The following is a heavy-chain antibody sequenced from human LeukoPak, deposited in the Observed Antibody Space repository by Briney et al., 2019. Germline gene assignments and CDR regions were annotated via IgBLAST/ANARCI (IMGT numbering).Heavy chain of an antibody. Sequence: GGSLRLSCAASGFTFSTYWMTWVRQSPGKGLEWVANIKPDGSEKYFVDSVKGRFTISRDNAKNALYLEMNSLRAEDTAEYFCTRERMYSGSGSTYPYYDYWGQGTLVTVSS. D-gene: IGHD3-10*01. CDR1: GFTFSTYW. CDR3: TRERMYSGSGSTYPYYDY. CDR2: IKPDGSEK. V-gene: IGHV3-7*01. J-gene: IGHJ4*02.